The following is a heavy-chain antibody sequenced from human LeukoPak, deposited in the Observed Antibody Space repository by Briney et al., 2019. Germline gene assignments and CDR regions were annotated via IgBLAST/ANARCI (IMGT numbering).Heavy chain of an antibody. J-gene: IGHJ4*02. Sequence: PSETLSLTCTVSGYSISSGYYWGWIRQPPGKGLEWIGSIYHSGSTYYNPSLKSRVTISVDTSKNQFSLKLSSVTAADTAVYYCARVSGFWSGYYNDYWGQGTLVTVSS. D-gene: IGHD3-3*01. CDR3: ARVSGFWSGYYNDY. V-gene: IGHV4-38-2*02. CDR1: GYSISSGYY. CDR2: IYHSGST.